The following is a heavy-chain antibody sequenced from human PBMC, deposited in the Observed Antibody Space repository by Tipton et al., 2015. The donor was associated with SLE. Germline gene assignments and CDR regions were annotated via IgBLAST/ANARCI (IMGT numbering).Heavy chain of an antibody. Sequence: TLSLTCAVSGGSVNSAGYSWSWIRQPPGQGLEWIGFIYPVGTTNYNPSLKSRVTISLDRSKNQFSLNLTSVTGADTAVYYCARENYWSLDNWGQGTLVTVSS. D-gene: IGHD1-1*01. V-gene: IGHV4-30-2*01. CDR1: GGSVNSAGYS. CDR2: IYPVGTT. J-gene: IGHJ4*02. CDR3: ARENYWSLDN.